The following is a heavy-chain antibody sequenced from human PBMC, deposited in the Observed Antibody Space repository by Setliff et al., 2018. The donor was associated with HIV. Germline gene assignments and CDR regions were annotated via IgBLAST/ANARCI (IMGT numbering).Heavy chain of an antibody. V-gene: IGHV4-59*11. CDR1: GGSIENLY. D-gene: IGHD7-27*01. CDR3: ASTSMGMTRKPIWYYHMDV. J-gene: IGHJ6*03. CDR2: VYSTGST. Sequence: PSETLSLTCTVSGGSIENLYWTWIRQPSGRGLEWIGYVYSTGSTKYNPSLKRRATMSDDTSKNQISLTLTSVSAADTAVYYCASTSMGMTRKPIWYYHMDVWGHGITVTVSS.